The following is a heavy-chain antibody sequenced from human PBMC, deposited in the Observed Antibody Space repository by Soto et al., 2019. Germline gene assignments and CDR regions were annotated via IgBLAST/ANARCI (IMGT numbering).Heavy chain of an antibody. CDR2: IWYDGSTK. CDR3: ATDLKLNQVGHYYYGMDV. CDR1: GFTFSSYG. D-gene: IGHD1-26*01. J-gene: IGHJ6*02. Sequence: QVHLVESGGGVVQPGRSLRLSCAASGFTFSSYGMHWVRQAPGKGLEWVTVIWYDGSTKYYADSVKGRFTISRDNSKNTLYLQMTSLRAEDTAVYYFATDLKLNQVGHYYYGMDVWGQGNTVTVSS. V-gene: IGHV3-33*01.